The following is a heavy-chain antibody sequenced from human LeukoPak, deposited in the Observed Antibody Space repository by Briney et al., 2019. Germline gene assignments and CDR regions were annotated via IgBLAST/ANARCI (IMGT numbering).Heavy chain of an antibody. D-gene: IGHD3-10*01. CDR1: GFTFSSYW. Sequence: GGPLRLSCAASGFTFSSYWMSWVRQAPGKGLEWVANIKQDGSEKYYVDSVKGRFTISRDNAKNSLYLQMNSLRAEDTAVYYCATSHGSGSYFFSWFDYWGQGTLVTVSS. CDR3: ATSHGSGSYFFSWFDY. J-gene: IGHJ4*02. V-gene: IGHV3-7*01. CDR2: IKQDGSEK.